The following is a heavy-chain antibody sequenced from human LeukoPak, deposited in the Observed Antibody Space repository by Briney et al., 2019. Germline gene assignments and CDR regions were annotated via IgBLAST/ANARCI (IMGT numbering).Heavy chain of an antibody. Sequence: GGSLRLSCAASGFTFSSYWMSWVRQAPGKGLEWVANIKQDGSEKYYVDSVKGRFTISRDNAKNSLYLQMNSLRAEDTAVYYCARDGLHDDDAFDIWGQGTMVTVSS. V-gene: IGHV3-7*01. D-gene: IGHD1-1*01. CDR1: GFTFSSYW. CDR2: IKQDGSEK. J-gene: IGHJ3*02. CDR3: ARDGLHDDDAFDI.